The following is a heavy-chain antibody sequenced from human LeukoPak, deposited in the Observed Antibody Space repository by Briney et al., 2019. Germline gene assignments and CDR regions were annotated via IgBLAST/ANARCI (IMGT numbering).Heavy chain of an antibody. CDR3: DTDKSYGFDS. V-gene: IGHV3-74*01. CDR2: INGDGSST. J-gene: IGHJ4*02. CDR1: GFTITRYW. D-gene: IGHD5-18*01. Sequence: PGGSLRLSCAASGFTITRYWMHWVRQAPGKGLVWVSRINGDGSSTSYADSVKGRFTISRDNAKNTLYLQMNSLRAEDTAVYYCDTDKSYGFDSWGQGTLVTVSS.